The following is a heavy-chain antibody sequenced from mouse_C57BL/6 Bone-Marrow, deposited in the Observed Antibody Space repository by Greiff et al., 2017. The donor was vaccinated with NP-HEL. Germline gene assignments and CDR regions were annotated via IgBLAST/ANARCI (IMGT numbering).Heavy chain of an antibody. Sequence: EVQLVESGGGLVKPGGSLKLSCAASGFTFSDYGMHWVRQAPEQGLEWVAYISSGSSTIYYAATVKGRFTISRDNAKNTLFLQMTSLRSEDTAMYYCARNAGSDWYFDVWGTGTTVTVSS. J-gene: IGHJ1*03. CDR3: ARNAGSDWYFDV. CDR2: ISSGSSTI. D-gene: IGHD1-1*01. CDR1: GFTFSDYG. V-gene: IGHV5-17*01.